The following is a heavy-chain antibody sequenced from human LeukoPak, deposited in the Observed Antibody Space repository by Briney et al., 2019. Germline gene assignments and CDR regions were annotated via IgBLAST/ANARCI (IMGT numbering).Heavy chain of an antibody. CDR3: ARAKTGTTWGGTFDM. J-gene: IGHJ3*02. CDR2: IYHSGST. D-gene: IGHD1-7*01. Sequence: SETLSLTCTVSGYSISSGYYWGWIRQPPGKGLEWIGSIYHSGSTYYNPSLKSRVSISVDMSKNQFSLKLSSVTAADTAVYYCARAKTGTTWGGTFDMWGQGTMVTVSS. CDR1: GYSISSGYY. V-gene: IGHV4-38-2*02.